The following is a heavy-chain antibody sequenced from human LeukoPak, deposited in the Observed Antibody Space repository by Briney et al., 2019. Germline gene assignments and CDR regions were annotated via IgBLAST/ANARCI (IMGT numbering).Heavy chain of an antibody. CDR1: GFTFSNYW. J-gene: IGHJ4*02. CDR2: IKQDGSEK. V-gene: IGHV3-7*01. CDR3: ARDTAGCDC. Sequence: GSLRLSCAASGFTFSNYWMSWVRQAPGKGLEWVANIKQDGSEKYYVDSVKGRFTISRDNAKNSLYLQKNSLRAEDTAVYYCARDTAGCDCWGQGTLVTVSS. D-gene: IGHD6-19*01.